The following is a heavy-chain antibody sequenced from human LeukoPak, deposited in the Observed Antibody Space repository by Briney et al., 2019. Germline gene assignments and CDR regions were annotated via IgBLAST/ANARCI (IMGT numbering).Heavy chain of an antibody. V-gene: IGHV5-51*01. D-gene: IGHD1-7*01. CDR1: GYSFTSYW. J-gene: IGHJ4*02. CDR3: ARLKAGTTPPSPGDY. CDR2: IFPYDSDT. Sequence: GESLKISCKTSGYSFTSYWIGWVRQMPGKGLEWMGIIFPYDSDTRYSPSFQGQVIMSADKSISTAYLQWGSLEASDTATYYCARLKAGTTPPSPGDYWGQGTLVTVSS.